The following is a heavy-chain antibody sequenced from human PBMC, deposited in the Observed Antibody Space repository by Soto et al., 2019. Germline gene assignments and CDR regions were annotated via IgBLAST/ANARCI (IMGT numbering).Heavy chain of an antibody. J-gene: IGHJ4*02. Sequence: QVQLVQSGAEVKKPGASVKVSCKASGYTFSTYGINWVRQAPGQGLEWMGWISVYNGNTNYAQKFQDRVTLTTDTLTSTTYMEVRTRTSDDTAVYYCGRVGSASSPADYWGQGTLVTVSS. CDR2: ISVYNGNT. D-gene: IGHD2-15*01. CDR3: GRVGSASSPADY. V-gene: IGHV1-18*01. CDR1: GYTFSTYG.